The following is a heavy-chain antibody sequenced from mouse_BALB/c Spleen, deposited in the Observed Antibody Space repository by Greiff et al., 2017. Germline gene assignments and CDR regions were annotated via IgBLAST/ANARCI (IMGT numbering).Heavy chain of an antibody. V-gene: IGHV1-55*01. Sequence: QVQLQQPGAELVKPGTSVKLSCKASGYNFTSYWINWVKLRPGQGLEWIGAIYPGSGSTNYNEKFKSKATLTVDTSSSTAYMQLSSLASEDSALYYCAREHRYLYAMDYWGQGTSVTVSS. CDR2: IYPGSGST. D-gene: IGHD2-14*01. CDR1: GYNFTSYW. CDR3: AREHRYLYAMDY. J-gene: IGHJ4*01.